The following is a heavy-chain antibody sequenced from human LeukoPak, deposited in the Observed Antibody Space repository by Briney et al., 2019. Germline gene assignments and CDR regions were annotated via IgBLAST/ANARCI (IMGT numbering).Heavy chain of an antibody. Sequence: SVKVSCKASGGTFSSYAISWVRQAPGQGLEWMGGIIPIFGTANYAQKFQGRVTMTRDTSISTAYMELSRLRSDDTAVYYCARAWRAIVVVPAAPFDPWGQGTLVTVSS. D-gene: IGHD2-2*01. V-gene: IGHV1-69*05. CDR1: GGTFSSYA. J-gene: IGHJ5*02. CDR2: IIPIFGTA. CDR3: ARAWRAIVVVPAAPFDP.